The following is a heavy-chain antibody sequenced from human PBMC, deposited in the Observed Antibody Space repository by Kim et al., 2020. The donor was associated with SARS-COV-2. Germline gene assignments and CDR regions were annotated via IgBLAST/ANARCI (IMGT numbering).Heavy chain of an antibody. CDR1: GGSFSGYY. CDR2: INHSGST. J-gene: IGHJ6*03. Sequence: SETLSLTCAVYGGSFSGYYWSWIRQPPGKGLEWIGEINHSGSTNYNPSLKSRVTISVDTSKNQFSLKLSSVTAADTAVYYCARGRVTTGTTVYYYYYMDVWGKGTTVTVSS. D-gene: IGHD1-7*01. V-gene: IGHV4-34*01. CDR3: ARGRVTTGTTVYYYYYMDV.